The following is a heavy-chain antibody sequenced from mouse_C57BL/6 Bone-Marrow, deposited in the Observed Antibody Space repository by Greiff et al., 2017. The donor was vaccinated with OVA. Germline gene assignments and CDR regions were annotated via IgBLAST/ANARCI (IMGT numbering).Heavy chain of an antibody. J-gene: IGHJ1*03. CDR1: GYSITSGYY. CDR2: ISYDGSN. CDR3: AREGGLWSYFDV. V-gene: IGHV3-6*01. D-gene: IGHD1-1*02. Sequence: EESGPGLVKPSQSLSLTCSVTGYSITSGYYWNWIRQFPGNKLEWMGYISYDGSNNYNPSLKNRISITRDTSKNQFFLKLNSVTTEDTATYYCAREGGLWSYFDVWGTGTTVTVSS.